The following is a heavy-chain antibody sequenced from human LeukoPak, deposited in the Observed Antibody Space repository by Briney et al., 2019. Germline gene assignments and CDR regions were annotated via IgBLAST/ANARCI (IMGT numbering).Heavy chain of an antibody. CDR3: ARASKSITMIVVPIDY. CDR1: GYTFTSYG. J-gene: IGHJ4*02. Sequence: ASVKVSCKASGYTFTSYGISWVRQAPGQGLGWMGWISAYNGNTNYAQKLQGRVTMTTDTSTSTAYMELRSLRSDDTAVYYCARASKSITMIVVPIDYWGQGTLVTVSS. CDR2: ISAYNGNT. D-gene: IGHD3-22*01. V-gene: IGHV1-18*01.